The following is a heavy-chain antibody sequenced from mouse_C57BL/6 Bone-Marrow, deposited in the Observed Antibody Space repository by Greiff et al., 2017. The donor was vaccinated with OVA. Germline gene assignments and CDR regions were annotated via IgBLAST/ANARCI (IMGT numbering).Heavy chain of an antibody. CDR1: GYTFTSYW. J-gene: IGHJ1*03. D-gene: IGHD2-12*01. V-gene: IGHV1-55*01. CDR3: ARRYAFYWYFDV. Sequence: QVQLQQPGAELVKPGASVKMSCTASGYTFTSYWITWVKQRPGQGLEWIGDIYPGSGSTNYNEKFKSKATLTVDTSSSTAYMQLSSLTSEDSAVYYCARRYAFYWYFDVWGTGTTVTVSS. CDR2: IYPGSGST.